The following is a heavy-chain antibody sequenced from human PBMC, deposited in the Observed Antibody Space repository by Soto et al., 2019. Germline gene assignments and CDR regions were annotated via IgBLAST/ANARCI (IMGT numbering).Heavy chain of an antibody. D-gene: IGHD4-17*01. J-gene: IGHJ1*01. V-gene: IGHV1-18*04. Sequence: QVQLVQSGPDLKRPGASMKVSCKASGYTFTSYGISWVRQAPGQGLEWMAWISPLKGRTQYSQKAQGRVTLSTDTSSNTAYMEMTTRRVDDTAVYYCAMDYGDRPEYFKHWGQGTLVTVS. CDR2: ISPLKGRT. CDR3: AMDYGDRPEYFKH. CDR1: GYTFTSYG.